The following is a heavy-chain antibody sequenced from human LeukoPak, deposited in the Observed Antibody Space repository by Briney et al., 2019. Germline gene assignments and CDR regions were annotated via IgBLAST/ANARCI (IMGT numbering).Heavy chain of an antibody. Sequence: GGSLRLSCAASGFTFSDYYMSWIRQAPGKGLEWVSVIYSGGSTYYADSVKGRFTISRHNSKNTLYLQMNSPRAEDTAVYYCARADILTGLPFDYWGQGTLVTVSS. CDR3: ARADILTGLPFDY. V-gene: IGHV3-53*04. J-gene: IGHJ4*02. D-gene: IGHD3-9*01. CDR2: IYSGGST. CDR1: GFTFSDYY.